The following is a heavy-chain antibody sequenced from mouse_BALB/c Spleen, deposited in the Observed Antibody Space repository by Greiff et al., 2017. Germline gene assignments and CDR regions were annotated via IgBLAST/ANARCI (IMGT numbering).Heavy chain of an antibody. CDR2: IDPANGNT. Sequence: EVQLVESGAELVRSGASVKLSCTASGFNIKDYYMHWVKQRPEQGLEWIGRIDPANGNTKYDPKFQGKATITADTSSNTAYLQRSSLTSEDTAVYYCARGPYYGPDYWGQGTTLTVSS. J-gene: IGHJ2*01. V-gene: IGHV14-3*02. CDR1: GFNIKDYY. D-gene: IGHD1-1*01. CDR3: ARGPYYGPDY.